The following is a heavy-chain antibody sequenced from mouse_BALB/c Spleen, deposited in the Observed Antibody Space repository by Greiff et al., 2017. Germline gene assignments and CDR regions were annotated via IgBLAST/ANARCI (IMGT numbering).Heavy chain of an antibody. D-gene: IGHD1-1*02. Sequence: EVQLQQSGGGLVKPGGSLKLSCAASGFTFSSYTMSWVRQTPEKRLEWVATISSGGSYTYYPDSVKGRFTISRDNAKNTLYLQMSSLKSEDTAMYYCTREGEKYGPWFAYWGQGTLVTVSA. CDR2: ISSGGSYT. CDR3: TREGEKYGPWFAY. V-gene: IGHV5-6-4*01. J-gene: IGHJ3*01. CDR1: GFTFSSYT.